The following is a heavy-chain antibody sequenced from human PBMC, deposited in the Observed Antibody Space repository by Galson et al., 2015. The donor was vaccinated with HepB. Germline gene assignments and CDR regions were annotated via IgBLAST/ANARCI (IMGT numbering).Heavy chain of an antibody. CDR2: ISSTSRYI. J-gene: IGHJ1*01. CDR3: ARVPTDASYCGGDCYPLEYFQH. V-gene: IGHV3-21*01. D-gene: IGHD2-21*02. CDR1: EFTFSTYS. Sequence: SLRLSCAASEFTFSTYSMNWVRQAPGKRLEWVSSISSTSRYIFYADSVKGRFTVSRDNAKNSLYLQMDSLRPEDTAVYYCARVPTDASYCGGDCYPLEYFQHWGQGTLVNVNS.